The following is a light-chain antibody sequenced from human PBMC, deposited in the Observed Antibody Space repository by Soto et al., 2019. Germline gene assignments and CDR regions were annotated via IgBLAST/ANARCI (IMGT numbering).Light chain of an antibody. CDR2: KAS. CDR3: QQYNSYSWT. J-gene: IGKJ1*01. Sequence: DIQMTQSPSTLSASVGDRVTITCRASQSISSRLAWYQQKPGEAPKLLIYKASSLESGVPSRFSGSGSGTEFTLTTSSRQPDDFATYYCQQYNSYSWTFGQGTKVEIE. CDR1: QSISSR. V-gene: IGKV1-5*03.